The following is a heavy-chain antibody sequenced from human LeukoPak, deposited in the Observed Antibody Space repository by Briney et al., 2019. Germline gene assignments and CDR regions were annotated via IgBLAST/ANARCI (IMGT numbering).Heavy chain of an antibody. CDR2: IYYIGST. V-gene: IGHV4-59*01. Sequence: SEPLSFPFTASDSSISSYHWSWIRKPPGKVLKWSGFIYYIGSTSYNHSLKSRVTISVDTTKNQFSLKLSSVTAADTAVYYCARSSEGRYYYDSSSYSYYYYYMDVWGKGTTVTISS. CDR1: DSSISSYH. CDR3: ARSSEGRYYYDSSSYSYYYYYMDV. J-gene: IGHJ6*03. D-gene: IGHD3-22*01.